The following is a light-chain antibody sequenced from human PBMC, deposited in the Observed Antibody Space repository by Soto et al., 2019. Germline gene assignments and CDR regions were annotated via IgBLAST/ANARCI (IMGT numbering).Light chain of an antibody. J-gene: IGKJ1*01. CDR2: GAS. Sequence: EIVLTQSPGTLSLSPGDRATLSCRASQSVSSSYLAWYQQKPGQAPRLLIYGASSRATGIPDRFSGSGSGTDFSLTISRLEPEDFALYYCQQYGSSLTWTFGQGTKVDIK. CDR3: QQYGSSLTWT. V-gene: IGKV3-20*01. CDR1: QSVSSSY.